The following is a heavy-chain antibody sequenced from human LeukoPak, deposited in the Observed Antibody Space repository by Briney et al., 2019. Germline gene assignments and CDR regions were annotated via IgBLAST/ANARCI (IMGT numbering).Heavy chain of an antibody. CDR1: GGSTSSDH. Sequence: PSETLSLTCIVSGGSTSSDHWSWIRQPPEKGLEWIGCISYRGSTNYNPSLKSRVTISIDTSKKHFSLKLTSVTAADTGVYYCARGRGLGVITPYSDSWGQGTLVTVSS. CDR3: ARGRGLGVITPYSDS. J-gene: IGHJ4*02. V-gene: IGHV4-59*08. CDR2: ISYRGST. D-gene: IGHD3-16*02.